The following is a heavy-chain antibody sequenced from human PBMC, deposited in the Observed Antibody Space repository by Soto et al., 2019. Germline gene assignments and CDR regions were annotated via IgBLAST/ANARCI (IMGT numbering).Heavy chain of an antibody. CDR1: GGSISSYY. CDR3: ARGRPQKGGYCSSTSCYSYHYYYMDV. Sequence: SETLSLTCTVSGGSISSYYWSWIRQPPGKGLEWNRYNYYSGSTNYNPSLKCRVTISVDTSKNQFSLKLSFVTAADTAVYYCARGRPQKGGYCSSTSCYSYHYYYMDVWGKGTTVTVSS. D-gene: IGHD2-2*01. CDR2: NYYSGST. J-gene: IGHJ6*03. V-gene: IGHV4-59*01.